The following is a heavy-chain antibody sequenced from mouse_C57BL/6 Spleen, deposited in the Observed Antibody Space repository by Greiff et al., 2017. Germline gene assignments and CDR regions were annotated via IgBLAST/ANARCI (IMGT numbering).Heavy chain of an antibody. Sequence: QVQLQQSDAELVKPGASVKISCKVSGYTFTDHTIHWMKQRPEQGLEWIGYIYPRYGSTKYNEKFKGKATLTADKSSSTAYMQLNSLTSEASAVYFCARHNYGSSYGFDYWGQGTTLTVSS. V-gene: IGHV1-78*01. D-gene: IGHD1-1*01. CDR3: ARHNYGSSYGFDY. CDR1: GYTFTDHT. CDR2: IYPRYGST. J-gene: IGHJ2*01.